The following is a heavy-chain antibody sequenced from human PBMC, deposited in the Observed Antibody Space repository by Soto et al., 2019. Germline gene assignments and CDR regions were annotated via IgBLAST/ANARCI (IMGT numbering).Heavy chain of an antibody. J-gene: IGHJ4*02. V-gene: IGHV3-9*01. CDR3: TKDISPGGLDS. CDR2: INWNGYRI. Sequence: EAHLEDSGGGFVQPGRSLTLSCAASGSTLRDYAMHWVRQPPGKGLEWVSGINWNGYRIDYADSVKGRFATSRDNARNLLYLQMNSLRVEDTAFYYCTKDISPGGLDSWGQGTLVTVSS. CDR1: GSTLRDYA. D-gene: IGHD3-16*01.